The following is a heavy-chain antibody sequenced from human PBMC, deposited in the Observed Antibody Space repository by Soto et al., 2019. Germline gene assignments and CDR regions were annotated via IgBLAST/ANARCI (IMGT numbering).Heavy chain of an antibody. Sequence: EVQLVESGGGLVKPGGSLRLSCAASGFTFSNAWMSWVRQAPGKGLVWGGRIKSKTDGGATDYAAPVKGRFTISRDDSKITLYLQMTSLKTEDTAVYYCTTDLGSGWYGETDYWGQGTLVTVAS. CDR3: TTDLGSGWYGETDY. D-gene: IGHD6-19*01. CDR1: GFTFSNAW. J-gene: IGHJ4*02. V-gene: IGHV3-15*01. CDR2: IKSKTDGGAT.